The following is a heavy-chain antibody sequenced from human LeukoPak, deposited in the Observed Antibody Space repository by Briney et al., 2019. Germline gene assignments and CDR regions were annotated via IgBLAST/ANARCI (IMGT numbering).Heavy chain of an antibody. CDR2: ISGSGGST. CDR1: GFTFSSYA. V-gene: IGHV3-23*01. J-gene: IGHJ5*02. Sequence: GGSLRLSCAASGFTFSSYAMSWVRQAPGKGLEWVSAISGSGGSTYYADSVKGRFTISRDNSKNTLYLQMNSLRAEDTAVYYCTKVPAAYNWFDPWGQGTLVTVSS. CDR3: TKVPAAYNWFDP. D-gene: IGHD2-2*01.